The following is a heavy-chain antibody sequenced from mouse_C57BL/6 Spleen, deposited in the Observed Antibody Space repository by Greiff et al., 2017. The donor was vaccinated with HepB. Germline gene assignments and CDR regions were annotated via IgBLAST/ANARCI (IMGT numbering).Heavy chain of an antibody. Sequence: QVQLQQPGTELVKPGASVKLSCKASGYTFTSYWMHWVKQRPGQGLEWIGNINPSNGGTNYNEKFKSKATLTVDKSSSTAYMQLSSLTSEDSAVYDCASAGSNYDYWCFDVWGTGTTVTVSS. V-gene: IGHV1-53*01. D-gene: IGHD2-5*01. J-gene: IGHJ1*03. CDR3: ASAGSNYDYWCFDV. CDR2: INPSNGGT. CDR1: GYTFTSYW.